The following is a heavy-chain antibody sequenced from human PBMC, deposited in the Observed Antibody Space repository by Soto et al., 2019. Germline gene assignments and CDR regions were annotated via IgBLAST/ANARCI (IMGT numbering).Heavy chain of an antibody. J-gene: IGHJ4*02. CDR3: ARDIYDGSGYAPYFAY. D-gene: IGHD3-22*01. CDR1: GFTFSSYA. Sequence: QVQLVESGGGVVQPGRSLRLSCAASGFTFSSYAMHWVRQAAGKGLEWVAVISYDGNNKYYADSVKGRFTISRDNSKNTLYLQMNSLRAEDTAVYYCARDIYDGSGYAPYFAYCGQGTLVTVSS. V-gene: IGHV3-30-3*01. CDR2: ISYDGNNK.